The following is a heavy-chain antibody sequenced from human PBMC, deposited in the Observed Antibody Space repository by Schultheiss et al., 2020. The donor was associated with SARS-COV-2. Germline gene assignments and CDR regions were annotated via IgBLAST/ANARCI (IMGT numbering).Heavy chain of an antibody. D-gene: IGHD1-26*01. CDR3: ARDSGRYYYYGMDV. CDR1: GGSISSGGYY. CDR2: IYYSGST. Sequence: SQTLSLTCTVSGGSISSGGYYWSWIRQHPGKGLEWIGYIYYSGSTNYNPSLKSRVTISVDTSKNQFSLKLSSVTAADTAVYYCARDSGRYYYYGMDVWGQGTTVTVSS. J-gene: IGHJ6*02. V-gene: IGHV4-31*03.